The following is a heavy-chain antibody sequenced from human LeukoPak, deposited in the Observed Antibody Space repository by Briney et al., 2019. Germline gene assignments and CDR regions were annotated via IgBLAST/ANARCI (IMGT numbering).Heavy chain of an antibody. Sequence: GGSLRLSCAASGFTFSTFAMIWVRQPPGKGLEWVSSIFPSGGEIHYADSVKGRFTISRDNSRNTVYLQMHSLRAGDTAVYYCAKGAVRYYFDYWGQGTLVTVSS. J-gene: IGHJ4*02. V-gene: IGHV3-23*01. D-gene: IGHD3-10*02. CDR1: GFTFSTFA. CDR3: AKGAVRYYFDY. CDR2: IFPSGGEI.